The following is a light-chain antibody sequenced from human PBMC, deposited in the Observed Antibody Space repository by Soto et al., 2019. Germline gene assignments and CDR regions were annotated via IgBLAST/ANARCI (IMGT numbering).Light chain of an antibody. CDR2: EDY. V-gene: IGLV1-51*02. J-gene: IGLJ3*02. CDR3: GTWDSSLSVVL. Sequence: QSVLTQPPSVSAAPGQRVTISCSGGSSNIGNNPVSWYQQLPGTAPKLLTFEDYKRPSGIPDRFSGSKSGTSATLGITGLQTGDEADYYCGTWDSSLSVVLFGGGTKLTVL. CDR1: SSNIGNNP.